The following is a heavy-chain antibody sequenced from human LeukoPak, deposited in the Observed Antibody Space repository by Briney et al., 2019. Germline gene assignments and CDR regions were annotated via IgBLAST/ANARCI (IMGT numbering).Heavy chain of an antibody. Sequence: AVKVSCKASGGTFSSYAISWVRQAPGQGLEWMGGIIPIFGTANYAQKFQGRVTITTDESPSTAYMELSSLRSEDTAVYYCARVPEYSSSEVGYFDYWGQGRLVTVSS. CDR2: IIPIFGTA. CDR3: ARVPEYSSSEVGYFDY. J-gene: IGHJ4*02. CDR1: GGTFSSYA. D-gene: IGHD6-6*01. V-gene: IGHV1-69*05.